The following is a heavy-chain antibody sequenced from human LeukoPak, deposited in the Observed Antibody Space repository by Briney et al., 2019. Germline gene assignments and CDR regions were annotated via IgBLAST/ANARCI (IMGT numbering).Heavy chain of an antibody. Sequence: ASVTVSCKASGYTFTGYHMHWVRQAPGQGREWMGWINPNSGGTNYAQNFQGRVTMTRDTSISTAYMELSRLRSDDTAVYYCARAAYGGNPDYYYYGMDVWGQGTTVTVSS. CDR2: INPNSGGT. CDR1: GYTFTGYH. V-gene: IGHV1-2*02. D-gene: IGHD4-23*01. J-gene: IGHJ6*02. CDR3: ARAAYGGNPDYYYYGMDV.